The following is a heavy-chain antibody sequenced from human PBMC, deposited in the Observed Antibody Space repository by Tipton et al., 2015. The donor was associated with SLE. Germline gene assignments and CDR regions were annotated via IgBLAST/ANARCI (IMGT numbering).Heavy chain of an antibody. D-gene: IGHD6-19*01. CDR3: ARGSSSGWNDY. CDR2: IYYSGST. CDR1: GGSISSHY. J-gene: IGHJ4*02. V-gene: IGHV4-59*11. Sequence: TLSLTCAVYGGSISSHYWSWIRQPPGKGLEWIGYIYYSGSTNYNPSLKSRVTISVDTSKNQFSLKLSSVTAADTAVYYCARGSSSGWNDYWGQGTLVTVSS.